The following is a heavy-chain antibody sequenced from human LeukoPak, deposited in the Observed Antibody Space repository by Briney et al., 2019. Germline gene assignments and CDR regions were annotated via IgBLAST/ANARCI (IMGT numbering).Heavy chain of an antibody. J-gene: IGHJ4*02. Sequence: SVKVSRKASGGTFSSYAISWVRQAPRQALEWMGGIIPIFGTANYAQKFQGTVTMTADKSTSTAYMELSSLRSEDTAVYCCAVEYSSIYSYPNWGQGTLVTVSS. V-gene: IGHV1-69*06. CDR2: IIPIFGTA. CDR1: GGTFSSYA. CDR3: AVEYSSIYSYPN. D-gene: IGHD6-13*01.